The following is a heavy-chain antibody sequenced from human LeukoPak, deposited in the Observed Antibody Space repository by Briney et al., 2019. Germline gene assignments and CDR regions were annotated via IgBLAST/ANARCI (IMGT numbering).Heavy chain of an antibody. Sequence: PGGSLKLPCAASGFTFSSYAMSWVRPAPGKGLEWGAAISGSGGSTYYADSGKGRFTISQENPKNTLYLQKNRLETQDPAVNLCAKDPLFGGRGTRVIVSS. CDR2: ISGSGGST. CDR3: AKDPLF. J-gene: IGHJ4*02. CDR1: GFTFSSYA. V-gene: IGHV3-23*01.